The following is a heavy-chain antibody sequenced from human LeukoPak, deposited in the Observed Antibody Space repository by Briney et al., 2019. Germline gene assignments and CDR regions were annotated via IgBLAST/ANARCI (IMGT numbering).Heavy chain of an antibody. CDR2: ISSSSSYI. J-gene: IGHJ4*02. D-gene: IGHD6-19*01. Sequence: GGSLRLSSAASGFTFSSYSMNWVRQAPGKGLEWVSSISSSSSYIYYADSVKGRFTISRDNAKNSLYLQMNSLRAEDTAVYYCARDMRRQWLVRPLFGYWGQGTLVTVSS. CDR1: GFTFSSYS. CDR3: ARDMRRQWLVRPLFGY. V-gene: IGHV3-21*01.